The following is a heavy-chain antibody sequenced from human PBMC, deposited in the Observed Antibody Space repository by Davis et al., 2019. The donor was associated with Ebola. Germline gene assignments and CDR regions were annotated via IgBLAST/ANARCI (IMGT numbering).Heavy chain of an antibody. V-gene: IGHV1-3*01. J-gene: IGHJ4*02. Sequence: ASVKVSCKASGYTFTDNAIHWVRQAPGKRLEWMGWINADNGNTRYSQKFQGRVTITRDTSATTAYIELSSLRSEDTAVYYCASHLWGTNCLDYWGQGTLVTVSS. CDR1: GYTFTDNA. CDR2: INADNGNT. D-gene: IGHD3-16*01. CDR3: ASHLWGTNCLDY.